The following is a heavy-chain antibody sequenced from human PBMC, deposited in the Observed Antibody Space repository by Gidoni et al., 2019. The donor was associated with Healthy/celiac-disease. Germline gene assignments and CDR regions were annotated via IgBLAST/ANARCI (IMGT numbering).Heavy chain of an antibody. V-gene: IGHV1-24*01. D-gene: IGHD3-10*01. CDR3: ATVVGITMVRGTGPNWFDP. Sequence: QVQLVQSGAEVKKPGASVKVSCKVSGYTLTELSMHWVRQAPGKGLEWMGGFDPEDGETIYAQKFQGRVTMTEDTSTDTAYMELSSLRAEDTAVYYCATVVGITMVRGTGPNWFDPWGQGTLVTVSS. J-gene: IGHJ5*02. CDR1: GYTLTELS. CDR2: FDPEDGET.